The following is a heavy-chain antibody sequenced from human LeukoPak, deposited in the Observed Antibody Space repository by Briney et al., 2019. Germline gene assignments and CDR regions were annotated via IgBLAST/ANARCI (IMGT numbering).Heavy chain of an antibody. D-gene: IGHD3-10*01. CDR3: AKDDLWFGELFYY. CDR2: ISWNSGSI. J-gene: IGHJ4*02. V-gene: IGHV3-9*01. CDR1: GFTFDDYA. Sequence: PGRSLRLSCAASGFTFDDYAMHWVRQAPGKGLEWVSGISWNSGSIGYADSVKGRFTISRDNSKNTLYLQMNSLRAEDTAVYYCAKDDLWFGELFYYWGQGTLVTVSS.